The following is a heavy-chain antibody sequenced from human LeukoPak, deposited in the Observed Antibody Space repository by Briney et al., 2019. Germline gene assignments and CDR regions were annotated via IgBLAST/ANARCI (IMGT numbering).Heavy chain of an antibody. CDR2: IIPILGIA. V-gene: IGHV1-69*04. CDR3: ARGLYETPPAFDI. Sequence: ASVKVSCKASGGTFSSYAISWVRQAPGQGLEWMGRIIPILGIANYAQKFQGRVTITADNSTSTDYMELSSLRSEDTAVYYCARGLYETPPAFDIWGQGTMVTVSS. CDR1: GGTFSSYA. D-gene: IGHD2/OR15-2a*01. J-gene: IGHJ3*02.